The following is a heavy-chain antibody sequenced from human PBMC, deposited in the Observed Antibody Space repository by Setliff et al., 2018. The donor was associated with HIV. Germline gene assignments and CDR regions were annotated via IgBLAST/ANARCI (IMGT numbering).Heavy chain of an antibody. D-gene: IGHD1-26*01. CDR3: AKPIPVGWYFDL. CDR2: IQYDGSKQ. CDR1: GSTLGGFG. Sequence: GGSLRLSCVASGSTLGGFGMHWVRQAPGKGLEWVAFIQYDGSKQSYADSVKGRFTISRDDSKNTLYLQMKTLRAEDTAVYYCAKPIPVGWYFDLWGRGTLVTVSS. J-gene: IGHJ2*01. V-gene: IGHV3-30*02.